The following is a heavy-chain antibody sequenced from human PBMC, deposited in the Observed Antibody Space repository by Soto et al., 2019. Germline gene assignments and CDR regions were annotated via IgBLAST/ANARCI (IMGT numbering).Heavy chain of an antibody. V-gene: IGHV4-61*01. CDR1: GGSVRSGSYH. CDR2: IYYSGST. CDR3: ARVVGYYGSLYYFDY. D-gene: IGHD3-10*01. J-gene: IGHJ4*02. Sequence: ETLSLTLNDSGGSVRSGSYHWSGTRHPPGKGLECIGYIYYSGSTNYNQSLKSRVTISVDTSKNQFSLKLSSVTAADTAVYYCARVVGYYGSLYYFDYWGQGILVTVS.